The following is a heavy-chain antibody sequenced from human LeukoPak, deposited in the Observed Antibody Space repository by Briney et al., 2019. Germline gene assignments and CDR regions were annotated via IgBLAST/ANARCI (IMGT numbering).Heavy chain of an antibody. Sequence: GGSLRLSCAASGFTVSSNYMNWVRQAPGKGLEWVSVIYSGGSTYYADSVKGRFTISRDNSKNTLYLQMNSLRAEDTAVYFCTTCPSTGWYGGSDYWGQGTLVTVSS. CDR2: IYSGGST. CDR1: GFTVSSNY. V-gene: IGHV3-66*01. CDR3: TTCPSTGWYGGSDY. J-gene: IGHJ4*02. D-gene: IGHD6-19*01.